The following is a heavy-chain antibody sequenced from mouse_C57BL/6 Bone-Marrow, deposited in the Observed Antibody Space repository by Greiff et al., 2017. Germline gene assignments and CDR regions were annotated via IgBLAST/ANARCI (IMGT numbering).Heavy chain of an antibody. Sequence: EVKLMESGGGLVKPGESLKLSCAASGFTFSDYGMHWVRQAPEKGLEWVAYISSGSSTIYYADTVKGRFTISRDNAKNTLFLQMTSLRSEDTAMYYCAKDGMDYWGQGTSVTVSS. J-gene: IGHJ4*01. CDR3: AKDGMDY. CDR1: GFTFSDYG. V-gene: IGHV5-17*01. CDR2: ISSGSSTI.